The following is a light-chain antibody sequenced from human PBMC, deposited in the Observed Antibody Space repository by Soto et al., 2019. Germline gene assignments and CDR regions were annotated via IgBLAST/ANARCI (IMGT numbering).Light chain of an antibody. V-gene: IGKV1-5*03. CDR3: QQYMRMRT. J-gene: IGKJ1*01. CDR1: QSISSW. Sequence: DIQMTQSPSTLSASVGDRVTITCRASQSISSWLAWYQQKPVKAPKLLIYKASSLESGVPSRFSGSGSGTEFTLTISSLQPDDFATYYCQQYMRMRTFGQGTKVDIK. CDR2: KAS.